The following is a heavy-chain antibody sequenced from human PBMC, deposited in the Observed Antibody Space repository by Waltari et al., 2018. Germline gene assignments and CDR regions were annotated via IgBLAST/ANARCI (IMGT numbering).Heavy chain of an antibody. CDR1: GGSISSSSYY. J-gene: IGHJ4*01. Sequence: QLQLQESGPGLVKPSETLSLTCTVSGGSISSSSYYWGWISQPPGKGLEWIGSIYYSGSTYYNPSLKSRVTISVDTSKNQFSLKLSSVTAADTAVYYCARSQRRGDYLFDYWGQGTLVTVSS. CDR3: ARSQRRGDYLFDY. D-gene: IGHD4-17*01. V-gene: IGHV4-39*07. CDR2: IYYSGST.